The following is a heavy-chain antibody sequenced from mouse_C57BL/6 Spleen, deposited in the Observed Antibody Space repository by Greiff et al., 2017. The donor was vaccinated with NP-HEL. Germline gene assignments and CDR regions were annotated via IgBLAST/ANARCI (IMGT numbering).Heavy chain of an antibody. CDR2: IDPSDSET. CDR1: GYTFTSYW. CDR3: ARHPHYYGSSYYYAMDY. Sequence: QVQLQHPGAELVRPGSSVKLSCKASGYTFTSYWMHWVKQRPIQGLEWIGNIDPSDSETHYNQKFKDKATLTVDKSSSTAYMQLSSLTSEDSAVYYCARHPHYYGSSYYYAMDYWGQGTSVTVSS. V-gene: IGHV1-52*01. J-gene: IGHJ4*01. D-gene: IGHD1-1*01.